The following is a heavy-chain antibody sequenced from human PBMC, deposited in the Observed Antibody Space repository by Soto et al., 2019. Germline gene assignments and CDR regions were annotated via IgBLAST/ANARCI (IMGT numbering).Heavy chain of an antibody. CDR3: ASGRDDYGDYGEPGGAFDI. CDR2: ISYDGSNK. J-gene: IGHJ3*02. Sequence: QVQLVESGGGVVQPGRSLRLSCAASGFTFSSYAMHWVRQAPGKGLEWVAVISYDGSNKYYADSVKGRFTISRDNSKNTLYLQMNSLRAEDTAVYYCASGRDDYGDYGEPGGAFDIWGQGTMVTVSS. V-gene: IGHV3-30-3*01. D-gene: IGHD4-17*01. CDR1: GFTFSSYA.